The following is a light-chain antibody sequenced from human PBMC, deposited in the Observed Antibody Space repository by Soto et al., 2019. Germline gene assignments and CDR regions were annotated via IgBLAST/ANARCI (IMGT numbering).Light chain of an antibody. Sequence: QSVLTQPPSVSAAPRQKVTISCSGSSSNIGKNYVSWYQQLPGTAPKLLIYDSNKRPSGIPDRFSGSKSGTSATLGITGLQTGDEADYYCGTWDSSLSAYVFGTGTKVTVL. V-gene: IGLV1-51*01. CDR2: DSN. J-gene: IGLJ1*01. CDR3: GTWDSSLSAYV. CDR1: SSNIGKNY.